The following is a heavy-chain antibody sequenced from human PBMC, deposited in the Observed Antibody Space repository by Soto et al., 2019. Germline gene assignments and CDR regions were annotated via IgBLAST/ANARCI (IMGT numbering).Heavy chain of an antibody. D-gene: IGHD3-10*01. CDR2: INAGNGNT. CDR1: GYTFTSYA. CDR3: ARVSYYGSGSYQGSYGMDV. V-gene: IGHV1-3*01. J-gene: IGHJ6*02. Sequence: ASVKVSCKASGYTFTSYAMHWVRQAPGQRLEWMGRINAGNGNTKYSQKFQGRVTITRDTSASTAYMELSSLRSEDTAVYYCARVSYYGSGSYQGSYGMDVWGQGTTVTVSS.